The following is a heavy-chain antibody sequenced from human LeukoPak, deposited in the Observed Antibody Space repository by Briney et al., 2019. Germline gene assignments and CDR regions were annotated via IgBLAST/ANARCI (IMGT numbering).Heavy chain of an antibody. CDR2: IYHSGST. Sequence: SETLSLTCTVSGYSISSSYYWGWIRRPPGKGLEWIATIYHSGSTYYNPSLKSRVTISVDTSRNQFSLKLSSVTAADTAVYYCARVGGWYGYFDYWGQGTLVTVSS. J-gene: IGHJ4*02. CDR3: ARVGGWYGYFDY. D-gene: IGHD6-19*01. V-gene: IGHV4-38-2*02. CDR1: GYSISSSYY.